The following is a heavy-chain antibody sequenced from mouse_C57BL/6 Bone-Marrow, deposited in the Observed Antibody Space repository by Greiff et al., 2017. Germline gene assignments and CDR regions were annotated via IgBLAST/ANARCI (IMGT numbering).Heavy chain of an antibody. CDR2: ISNGGGST. D-gene: IGHD2-3*01. V-gene: IGHV5-12*01. CDR1: GFTFSDYY. J-gene: IGHJ4*01. Sequence: EVQLVESGGGLVQPGGSLKLSCAASGFTFSDYYMYWVRQTPEKRLEWVAYISNGGGSTYYPDTVKGRFTISRDNAKNTLYLQMSRLKSEDTAMYCCARQGWLLYAMDYWGQGTSGTVSS. CDR3: ARQGWLLYAMDY.